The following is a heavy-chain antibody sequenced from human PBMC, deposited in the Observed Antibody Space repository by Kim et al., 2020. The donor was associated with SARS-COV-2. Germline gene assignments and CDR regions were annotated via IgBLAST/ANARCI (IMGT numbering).Heavy chain of an antibody. J-gene: IGHJ4*02. CDR1: GYTFTSYG. CDR2: ISAYNGNT. CDR3: ARDFGYDSSGYYDY. V-gene: IGHV1-18*04. D-gene: IGHD3-22*01. Sequence: ASVKVSCKASGYTFTSYGISWVRQAPGQGLEWMGWISAYNGNTNYAQKLQCRVTMTTDTSTSTAYMELRSLRSDDTAVYYCARDFGYDSSGYYDYWGQGTLVTVSS.